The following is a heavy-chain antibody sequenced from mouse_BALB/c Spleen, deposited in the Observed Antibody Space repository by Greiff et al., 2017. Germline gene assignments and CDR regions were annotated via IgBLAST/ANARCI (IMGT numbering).Heavy chain of an antibody. CDR3: ARKGTMITSYYAMDY. Sequence: QVQLKQSGAELVRPGVSVKISCKGSGYTFTDYAMHWVKQSHAKSLEWIGVISTYYGDASYNQKFKGKATMTVDKSSSTAYMELARLTSEDSAIYYCARKGTMITSYYAMDYWGQGTSVTVSS. CDR2: ISTYYGDA. J-gene: IGHJ4*01. CDR1: GYTFTDYA. D-gene: IGHD2-4*01. V-gene: IGHV1S137*01.